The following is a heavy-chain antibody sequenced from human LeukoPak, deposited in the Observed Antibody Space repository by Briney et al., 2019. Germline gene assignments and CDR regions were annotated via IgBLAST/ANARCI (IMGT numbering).Heavy chain of an antibody. CDR3: ARVYDSSGYYHDAFDI. V-gene: IGHV4-59*08. J-gene: IGHJ3*02. CDR1: GGSISSYY. Sequence: PSETLSLTCTVSGGSISSYYWSWIRQPPGKGLEWIGYIYYSGSTNYNPSLKSRVTISVDTSKNQFSLKLSSVTAADTAVYYCARVYDSSGYYHDAFDIWGQGTMVTVSS. CDR2: IYYSGST. D-gene: IGHD3-22*01.